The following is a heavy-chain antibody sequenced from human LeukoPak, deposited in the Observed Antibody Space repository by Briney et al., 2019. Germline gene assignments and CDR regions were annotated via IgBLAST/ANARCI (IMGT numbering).Heavy chain of an antibody. CDR3: ARDVPFNYGSGSYYNLYFDY. CDR2: IYYSGST. D-gene: IGHD3-10*01. CDR1: GGSINSRIYY. J-gene: IGHJ4*02. V-gene: IGHV4-39*07. Sequence: PSETLSLTCTVSGGSINSRIYYWGWIRQPPGKGLEWIGSIYYSGSTYYNPSLKSRVTISVDTSKNQFSLKPSSVTAADTAVYYCARDVPFNYGSGSYYNLYFDYWGQGALVTVSS.